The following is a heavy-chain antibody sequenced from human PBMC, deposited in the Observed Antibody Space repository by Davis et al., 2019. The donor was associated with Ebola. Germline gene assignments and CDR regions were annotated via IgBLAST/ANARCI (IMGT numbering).Heavy chain of an antibody. CDR3: ARDQYDILTGYHDY. CDR1: GFTFSSYW. D-gene: IGHD3-9*01. V-gene: IGHV3-7*01. CDR2: IKQDGSEK. Sequence: GESLKISCAASGFTFSSYWMSWVRQAPGKGLEWVANIKQDGSEKYYVDSVKGRFTISRDNAKNSLHLQMNSLRAEDTAVYYCARDQYDILTGYHDYWGQGTLVTVSS. J-gene: IGHJ4*02.